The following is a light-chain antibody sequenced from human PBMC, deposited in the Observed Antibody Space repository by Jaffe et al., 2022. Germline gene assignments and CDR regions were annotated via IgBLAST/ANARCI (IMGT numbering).Light chain of an antibody. V-gene: IGKV2-28*01. CDR2: LGS. CDR3: MQALQSRT. J-gene: IGKJ1*01. Sequence: DIVMTQSPLSLPVTPGEPASISCRSSQSLFHSNGYNYLDWYLQKPGQSPQLLIYLGSNRASGVPDRFSGSGSGTDFTLKISRVEAEDVGIYYCMQALQSRTFGQGTKVEIK. CDR1: QSLFHSNGYNY.